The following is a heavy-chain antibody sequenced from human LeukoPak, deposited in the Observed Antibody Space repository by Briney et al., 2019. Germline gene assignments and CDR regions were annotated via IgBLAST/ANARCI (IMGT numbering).Heavy chain of an antibody. V-gene: IGHV4-31*03. D-gene: IGHD7-27*01. CDR3: ARDQAKVSHTGYYYGMNV. CDR2: IYYSGST. CDR1: GGSISSGGYY. Sequence: SQTLSLTCTVSGGSISSGGYYWSWIRQHPGKGLEWIGYIYYSGSTYYNPSLKSRVTISVDTSKNQFSLKLSSVTAADTAVYYCARDQAKVSHTGYYYGMNVWGQGTTVTVSS. J-gene: IGHJ6*02.